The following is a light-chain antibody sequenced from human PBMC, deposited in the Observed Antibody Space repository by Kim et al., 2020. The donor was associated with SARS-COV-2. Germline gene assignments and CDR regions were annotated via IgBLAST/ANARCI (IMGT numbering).Light chain of an antibody. CDR2: QDS. CDR1: KLGDKY. J-gene: IGLJ2*01. Sequence: VSPGQTASITCSGDKLGDKYACWYQQKPGQSPVLVIYQDSERPSGIPERFSGSNSGNTATLTISGTQAMDEADYYCQAWDSSTAVFGGGTQLTVL. V-gene: IGLV3-1*01. CDR3: QAWDSSTAV.